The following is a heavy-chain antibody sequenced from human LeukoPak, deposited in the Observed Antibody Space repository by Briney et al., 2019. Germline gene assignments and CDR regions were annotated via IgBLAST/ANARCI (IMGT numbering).Heavy chain of an antibody. CDR3: ARVDRNYDFWSGYLSHYYYYYGMDV. J-gene: IGHJ6*02. CDR1: GFTFSSYW. CDR2: IKQDGSEK. V-gene: IGHV3-7*01. Sequence: GGSLRLSCAASGFTFSSYWMSWVRQAPGKGLEWVANIKQDGSEKYYVDSVKGRFTISRDNAKNSRYLQMNSLRAEDTAVYYCARVDRNYDFWSGYLSHYYYYYGMDVRGQGTTVTVSS. D-gene: IGHD3-3*01.